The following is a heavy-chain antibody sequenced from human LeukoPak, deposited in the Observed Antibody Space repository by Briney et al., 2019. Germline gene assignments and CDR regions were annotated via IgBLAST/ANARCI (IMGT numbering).Heavy chain of an antibody. V-gene: IGHV3-66*01. J-gene: IGHJ5*02. CDR1: GFTFSSYS. CDR2: IYSGGST. D-gene: IGHD3-10*01. Sequence: GGSLRLSCAASGFTFSSYSMNWVRQAPGKGLEWVSVIYSGGSTYYADSVKGRFTISRDNSKNTLYLQMNSLRAEDTAVYYCARDHGSGSYWSGWFDPWGQGTLVTVSS. CDR3: ARDHGSGSYWSGWFDP.